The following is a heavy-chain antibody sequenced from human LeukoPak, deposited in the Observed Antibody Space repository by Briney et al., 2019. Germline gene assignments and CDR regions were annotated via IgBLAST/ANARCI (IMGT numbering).Heavy chain of an antibody. CDR2: INHSGST. CDR3: ARGRAHYYDSSGYYLTYYYYYYMDV. J-gene: IGHJ6*03. CDR1: GGSFSGYY. D-gene: IGHD3-22*01. Sequence: SETLSLTCAVYGGSFSGYYWSWVRQPPGKGLEWIWEINHSGSTNYNPSLKSQVTISVDTSKNQFSLKLSSVTAADTAVYYCARGRAHYYDSSGYYLTYYYYYYMDVWGKGTTVTVSS. V-gene: IGHV4-34*01.